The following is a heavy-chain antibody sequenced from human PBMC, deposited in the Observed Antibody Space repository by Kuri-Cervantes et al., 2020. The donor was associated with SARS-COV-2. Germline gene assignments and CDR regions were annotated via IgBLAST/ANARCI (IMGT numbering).Heavy chain of an antibody. D-gene: IGHD6-6*01. V-gene: IGHV3-30*02. CDR3: ARDRAYSSSEYNWFDP. J-gene: IGHJ5*02. CDR2: TRYDGSNN. CDR1: GFTFSSYG. Sequence: GGSLRLSCAASGFTFSSYGMHRVRPAPGKGLEWVAFTRYDGSNNYYADSVKGRFTITRDNAKNSLYLQMNSMRAEDTAVYYCARDRAYSSSEYNWFDPWGQGTLVTVSS.